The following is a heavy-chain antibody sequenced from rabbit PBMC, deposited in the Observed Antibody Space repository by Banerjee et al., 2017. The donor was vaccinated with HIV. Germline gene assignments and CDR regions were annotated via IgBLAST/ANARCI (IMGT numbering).Heavy chain of an antibody. D-gene: IGHD4-1*01. V-gene: IGHV1S8*01. CDR3: ARIDSDWDGGINL. CDR1: GFDFSSYW. J-gene: IGHJ4*01. CDR2: IDVYGST. Sequence: QQQLVESGGGLVQPGGSLTLSCKASGFDFSSYWMGWVRQAPGKGLEYIGYIDVYGSTYYASWVNGRFTISSDNAQNTVDLQMNSLTAADTATYFCARIDSDWDGGINLWGQGTLVTVS.